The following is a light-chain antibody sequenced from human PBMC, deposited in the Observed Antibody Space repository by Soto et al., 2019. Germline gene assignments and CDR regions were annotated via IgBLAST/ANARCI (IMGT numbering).Light chain of an antibody. CDR3: QLWDSSSDQVV. J-gene: IGLJ3*02. CDR2: DDS. Sequence: SYELTQPPSVSVAPGQTARVTCGGNNIGSKSVHWYQQKPGQAPVVVVYDDSDRPSGIPERFSGSNSGNTATLTITRVEAGDEADYYCQLWDSSSDQVVFGGGTKLTVL. V-gene: IGLV3-21*02. CDR1: NIGSKS.